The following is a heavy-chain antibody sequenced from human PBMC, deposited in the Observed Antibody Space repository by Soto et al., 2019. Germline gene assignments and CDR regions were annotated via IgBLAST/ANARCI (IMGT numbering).Heavy chain of an antibody. V-gene: IGHV3-30*03. CDR1: GFTFGNYG. J-gene: IGHJ6*02. CDR3: TTTTEYGDYDWGIVNRYYYYGMDV. Sequence: QTGGSLRLSCAASGFTFGNYGMHWVRQPPGKGLEWMSSILYDGSDKYYADSVKGRFTISRDGSKNTLYLQMDSLKTEDTAVYYCTTTTEYGDYDWGIVNRYYYYGMDVWGQGTTVTVSS. CDR2: ILYDGSDK. D-gene: IGHD4-17*01.